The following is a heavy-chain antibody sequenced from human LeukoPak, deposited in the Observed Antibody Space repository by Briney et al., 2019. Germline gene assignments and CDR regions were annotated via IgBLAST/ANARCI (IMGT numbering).Heavy chain of an antibody. CDR2: ISNSDSTI. D-gene: IGHD6-13*01. CDR3: ARVSPFGIAAAGTYYYYYMDV. J-gene: IGHJ6*03. CDR1: GFTFSSYS. V-gene: IGHV3-48*04. Sequence: GGSLRLSCAASGFTFSSYSMNWVRQAPGKGLEWVSYISNSDSTIYYADSVKGRFTISRDNAKNTLYLQMNSLRAEDTAVYYCARVSPFGIAAAGTYYYYYMDVWGKGTTVTVSS.